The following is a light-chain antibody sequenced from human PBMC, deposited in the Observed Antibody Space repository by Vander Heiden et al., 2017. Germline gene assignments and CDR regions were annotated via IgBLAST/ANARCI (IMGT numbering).Light chain of an antibody. Sequence: QFVLTHSPSVSGAPGQSVTISCTGSSSSIGAGYDVHWYQQLPGTAPKLLIYGNSNRPSGVPDRFSGSKSGTSASLAITGLQAEDEADYYCQSYDSSLSGVVFGGGTKLTVL. CDR1: SSSIGAGYD. CDR2: GNS. J-gene: IGLJ2*01. V-gene: IGLV1-40*01. CDR3: QSYDSSLSGVV.